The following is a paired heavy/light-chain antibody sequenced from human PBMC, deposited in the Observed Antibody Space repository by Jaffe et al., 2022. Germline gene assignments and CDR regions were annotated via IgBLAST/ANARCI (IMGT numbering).Heavy chain of an antibody. CDR3: AKDSSNSGTGDFYYYYMDF. CDR1: GFMFDDFA. V-gene: IGHV3-43D*04. J-gene: IGHJ6*03. Sequence: VHLVESGGVVVQPGGSLRLSCAASGFMFDDFAMHWVRQAPGKGLEWVSVITWDGGKTYYADSVRGRFTISRDNVKNSLYLQLNNVRPEDTALYYCAKDSSNSGTGDFYYYYMDFWGKGTTVTVSS. D-gene: IGHD2-2*01. CDR2: ITWDGGKT.
Light chain of an antibody. Sequence: QSALTQPRSVSGSPGQSVTMSCTGTSSDVGAYDFVSWYQQRPDKAPKLILYDVSKRPSGIPARFSGSKSGNTASLTVSGLQADDEGDYYCCSYAGTSSLGVFGGGTRLTVL. V-gene: IGLV2-11*01. J-gene: IGLJ2*01. CDR1: SSDVGAYDF. CDR2: DVS. CDR3: CSYAGTSSLGV.